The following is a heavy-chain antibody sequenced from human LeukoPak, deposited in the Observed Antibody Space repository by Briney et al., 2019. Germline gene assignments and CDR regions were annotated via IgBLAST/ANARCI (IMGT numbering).Heavy chain of an antibody. Sequence: GGSLRLSCAASGFTFSSYWMHWVRQAPGKGLVWVSRLNSDGSSTGYEDSVKGRFTISRDNAKNTLYLQMNSLRAEDTAVYYCAKGGSYPIDYWGQGALVTVSS. J-gene: IGHJ4*02. CDR3: AKGGSYPIDY. D-gene: IGHD1-26*01. CDR2: LNSDGSST. CDR1: GFTFSSYW. V-gene: IGHV3-74*01.